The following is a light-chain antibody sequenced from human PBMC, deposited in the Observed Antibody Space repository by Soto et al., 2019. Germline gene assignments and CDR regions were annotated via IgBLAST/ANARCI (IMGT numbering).Light chain of an antibody. CDR1: QSIGKH. Sequence: DIQMTQSPSSLSASVGDTVTITCRASQSIGKHLNWYQQKPGKAPKFLIYFVSNLQSGVPSRFSGSGSGTDFTLTISSLQPEDFATYYCQQSYNSPFTFGPGTKVDIK. CDR2: FVS. V-gene: IGKV1-39*01. CDR3: QQSYNSPFT. J-gene: IGKJ3*01.